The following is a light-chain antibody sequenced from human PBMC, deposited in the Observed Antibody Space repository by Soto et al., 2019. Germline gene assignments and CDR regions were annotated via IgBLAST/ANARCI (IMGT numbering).Light chain of an antibody. CDR3: QQYLSYPYT. V-gene: IGKV1-8*01. CDR1: QGISSY. J-gene: IGKJ2*01. CDR2: AAA. Sequence: AIRMTQSPSSFSASTGDRVTITCRASQGISSYLAWYQQKPGKAPKLLIYAAATLQRGAPSRFSASGSGTDFTLSTSRLQSECFATYYCQQYLSYPYTFDQATKLVI.